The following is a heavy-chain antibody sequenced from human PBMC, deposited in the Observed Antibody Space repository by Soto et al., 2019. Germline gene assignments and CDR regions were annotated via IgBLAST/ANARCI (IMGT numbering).Heavy chain of an antibody. CDR1: GFTFSSYG. J-gene: IGHJ6*02. Sequence: GGSLRLSCAASGFTFSSYGMHWVRQAPGKGLEWEAVISYDGSNKYYADSVKGRFTISRDNSKNTLYLQMNSMSAEDTAVFYCANVGETTISMDGWGQGTTVTVSS. CDR3: ANVGETTISMDG. D-gene: IGHD2-21*02. CDR2: ISYDGSNK. V-gene: IGHV3-30*18.